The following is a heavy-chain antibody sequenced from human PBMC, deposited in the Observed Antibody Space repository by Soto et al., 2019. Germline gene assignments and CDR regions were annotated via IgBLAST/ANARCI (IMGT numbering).Heavy chain of an antibody. D-gene: IGHD1-20*01. CDR2: INHSGST. J-gene: IGHJ4*02. V-gene: IGHV4-34*01. CDR1: GGSFSGYY. Sequence: PSETLSLTCAVYGGSFSGYYWSWIRQPPGKGLEWIGEINHSGSTNYNPSLKSRVTISVDTSKNQFSPKLSSVTAADTAVYYCAGGNSVDDYWGQGTLVTVSS. CDR3: AGGNSVDDY.